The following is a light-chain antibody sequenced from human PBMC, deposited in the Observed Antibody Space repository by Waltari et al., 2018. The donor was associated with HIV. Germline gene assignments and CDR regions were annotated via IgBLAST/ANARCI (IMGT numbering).Light chain of an antibody. Sequence: QSVLTQPPSTSAAPGQRVTISCSGATSSSQLTSFYCYQQLPGAAPKLLIYDISHRPSGVPDRFSGSKSGASASLAITSLRSEDEGLYYCATWSAVLRAWVFGGGTKLTVL. CDR2: DIS. V-gene: IGLV1-47*01. CDR3: ATWSAVLRAWV. J-gene: IGLJ3*02. CDR1: TSSSQLTS.